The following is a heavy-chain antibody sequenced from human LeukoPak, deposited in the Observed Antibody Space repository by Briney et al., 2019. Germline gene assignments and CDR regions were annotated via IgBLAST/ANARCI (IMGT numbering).Heavy chain of an antibody. D-gene: IGHD6-13*01. CDR3: ASGQQQLINDFDY. V-gene: IGHV3-30-3*01. Sequence: GGSLRLSCAASGFTFSNYAVHWVRQAPGRGLEWVAVISYDGSNKYYADSVKGRFTISRDNSKNTLYLQMNSLRAEDTAVYYCASGQQQLINDFDYWGQGTLVTVSS. CDR1: GFTFSNYA. J-gene: IGHJ4*02. CDR2: ISYDGSNK.